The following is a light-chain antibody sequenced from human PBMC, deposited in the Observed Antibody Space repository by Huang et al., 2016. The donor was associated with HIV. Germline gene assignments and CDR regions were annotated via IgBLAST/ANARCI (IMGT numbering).Light chain of an antibody. J-gene: IGKJ5*01. V-gene: IGKV1D-13*01. Sequence: AVQLTQFPSSLSASVGDRVVITCRASQDISTSLAWYQQKPGMGPKRLISAASKLQSGVSTRFSGDSAGAYFTHFITNVQPEDVATYYCQQLHDYPVTFGRGTRLDIK. CDR1: QDISTS. CDR2: AAS. CDR3: QQLHDYPVT.